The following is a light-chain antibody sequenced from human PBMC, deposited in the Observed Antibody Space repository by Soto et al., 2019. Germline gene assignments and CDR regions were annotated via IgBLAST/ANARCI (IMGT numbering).Light chain of an antibody. CDR1: SSDVGGYNY. Sequence: QSALTQPASVSGSPGQSITISCTGTSSDVGGYNYVSWYQQHPGKAPKLMIYDVSNRPSGVSDRFSGSKSGNTASLTISGLQAEDEADYYCHSYTSSSTRLVFGAGTKLTVL. V-gene: IGLV2-14*01. CDR3: HSYTSSSTRLV. J-gene: IGLJ2*01. CDR2: DVS.